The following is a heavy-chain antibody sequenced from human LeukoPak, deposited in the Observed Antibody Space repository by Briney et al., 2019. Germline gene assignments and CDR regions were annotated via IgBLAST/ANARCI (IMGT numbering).Heavy chain of an antibody. CDR3: ASCPWYCSGGSCYHMNWIDP. J-gene: IGHJ5*02. Sequence: ASVKVSCKASGYTFTGYYMHWVRQAPGQGLEWMGWINPNSGGTNYAQKFQGRVTMTRDTSISTAYMELSRLRSDDTAVYYCASCPWYCSGGSCYHMNWIDPWGQGTLVTVSP. CDR2: INPNSGGT. CDR1: GYTFTGYY. D-gene: IGHD2-15*01. V-gene: IGHV1-2*02.